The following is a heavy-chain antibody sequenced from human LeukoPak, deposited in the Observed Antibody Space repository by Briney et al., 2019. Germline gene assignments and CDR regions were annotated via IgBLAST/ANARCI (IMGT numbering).Heavy chain of an antibody. Sequence: SETLSLTCTVSGGSISSRSYYWGWIRQPPGKGLERIGSIYYSGSTYYNPSLKSRVTISVDTSKNQFSLKLSSVTAADTAVYYCARQGYSSGWYFDYWGQGTLVTVSS. CDR1: GGSISSRSYY. J-gene: IGHJ4*02. D-gene: IGHD6-19*01. V-gene: IGHV4-39*01. CDR2: IYYSGST. CDR3: ARQGYSSGWYFDY.